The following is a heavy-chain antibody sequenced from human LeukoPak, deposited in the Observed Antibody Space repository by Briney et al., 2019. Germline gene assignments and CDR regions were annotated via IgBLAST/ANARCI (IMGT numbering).Heavy chain of an antibody. CDR2: IYPGYSDT. J-gene: IGHJ4*02. D-gene: IGHD1-26*01. Sequence: GESLKISCNGPGYSFTSYWLGWVRQMPGKGLEWMGIIYPGYSDTRYSPSFQGQVTISAAKAISTAYLQWSSLKASYTAMYYCARHELAYAGVDYWGQGTLVTVSS. V-gene: IGHV5-51*01. CDR3: ARHELAYAGVDY. CDR1: GYSFTSYW.